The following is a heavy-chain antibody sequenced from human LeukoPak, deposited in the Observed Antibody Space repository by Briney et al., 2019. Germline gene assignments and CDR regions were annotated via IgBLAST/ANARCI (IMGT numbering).Heavy chain of an antibody. J-gene: IGHJ1*01. Sequence: GGSLRLSYAASGSIFPNAWMHWVRQAPGKGLEWVGRIKNKNSGRTTNYIAPVKGRFTISRDDSRNTLYLEMDSLKTDDTAIYYCVTDEGLRPYYFTFWGEGTLVTVSS. CDR2: IKNKNSGRTT. D-gene: IGHD3-10*01. CDR3: VTDEGLRPYYFTF. CDR1: GSIFPNAW. V-gene: IGHV3-15*01.